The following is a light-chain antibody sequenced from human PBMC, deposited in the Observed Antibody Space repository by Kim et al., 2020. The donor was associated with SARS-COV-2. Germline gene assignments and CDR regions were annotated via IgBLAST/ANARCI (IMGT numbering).Light chain of an antibody. J-gene: IGLJ1*01. CDR1: SSDVGGHNT. CDR3: SSYTLSQIYV. CDR2: NVD. V-gene: IGLV2-14*01. Sequence: QSALTQPASVSGSPGQSITISCTGTSSDVGGHNTVSWYQQHPGKVPKVIIYNVDKRPSGVSNRISGSKSGNTASLTISGLQAEDEADYYCSSYTLSQIYVFGTGTKVTVL.